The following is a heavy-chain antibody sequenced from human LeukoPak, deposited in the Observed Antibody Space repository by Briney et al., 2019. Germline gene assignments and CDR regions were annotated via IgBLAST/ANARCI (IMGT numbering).Heavy chain of an antibody. V-gene: IGHV4-39*01. D-gene: IGHD3-10*01. Sequence: SETLSLTCTVSGGSLIRTSYYWGWIRQPPGKGLEWIGSMSYSGSTYYNPTLKSRVTISVDTSKNQFSLKLTSVTAADTAVYYCAIWFRGSGSLEWFDPWGQGTLVTVSS. CDR1: GGSLIRTSYY. CDR2: MSYSGST. CDR3: AIWFRGSGSLEWFDP. J-gene: IGHJ5*02.